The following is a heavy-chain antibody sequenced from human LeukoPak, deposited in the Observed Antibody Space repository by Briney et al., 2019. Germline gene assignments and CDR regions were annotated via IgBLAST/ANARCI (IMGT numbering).Heavy chain of an antibody. CDR3: VREGRYGDYEGY. Sequence: SETLSLTCTVSGGPISSHYWSWIRQPPGKGLEWIGRIYNNGNSNYNPSLRSRVTMSVDTSKNQFSLRLTSVTAADTAVYYCVREGRYGDYEGYWGQGTLVTVSS. CDR1: GGPISSHY. J-gene: IGHJ4*02. V-gene: IGHV4-4*07. D-gene: IGHD4-17*01. CDR2: IYNNGNS.